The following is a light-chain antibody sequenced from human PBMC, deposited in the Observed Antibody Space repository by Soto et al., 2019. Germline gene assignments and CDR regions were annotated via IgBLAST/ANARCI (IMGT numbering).Light chain of an antibody. CDR2: GAS. Sequence: EIVLTQSPGTLSLSPGERATLSCRASQSVSSNYVAWYQQKPGQAPRLIIYGASSRATGIPDRCSGSGAGTDFTLTISRLEPEDFAVYYCQQYGSSPITFGQGTRLYIK. CDR3: QQYGSSPIT. J-gene: IGKJ5*01. V-gene: IGKV3-20*01. CDR1: QSVSSNY.